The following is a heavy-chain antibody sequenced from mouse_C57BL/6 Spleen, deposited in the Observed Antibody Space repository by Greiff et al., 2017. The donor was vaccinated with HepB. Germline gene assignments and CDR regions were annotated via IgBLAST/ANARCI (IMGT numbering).Heavy chain of an antibody. CDR2: INYDGSST. CDR1: GFTFSDYY. D-gene: IGHD3-3*01. V-gene: IGHV5-16*01. CDR3: ARGRGTERYWYFDV. J-gene: IGHJ1*03. Sequence: EVKLVESEGGLVQPGSSMKLSCTASGFTFSDYYMAWVRQVPEKGLEWVANINYDGSSTYYLDSLKSRFIISRDNAKNILYLQMSSLKSEDTATYYCARGRGTERYWYFDVWGTGTTVTVSS.